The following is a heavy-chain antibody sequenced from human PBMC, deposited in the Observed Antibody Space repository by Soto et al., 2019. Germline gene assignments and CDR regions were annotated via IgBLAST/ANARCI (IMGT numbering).Heavy chain of an antibody. CDR2: IWYDGSNK. V-gene: IGHV3-33*01. J-gene: IGHJ3*02. CDR3: ARDGIVVVVAATEGAFDI. CDR1: GFTFSSYG. Sequence: QVQLVESGGGVVQPGRSLRLSCAASGFTFSSYGMHWVRQAPGKGLEWVAVIWYDGSNKYYADSVKGRFTISRDNSKNTLYLQMNSLRAEDTAVYYCARDGIVVVVAATEGAFDIWGQGTMATVSS. D-gene: IGHD2-15*01.